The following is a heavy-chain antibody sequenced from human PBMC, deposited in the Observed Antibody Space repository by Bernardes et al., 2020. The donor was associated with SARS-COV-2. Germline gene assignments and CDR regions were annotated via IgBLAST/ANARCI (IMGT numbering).Heavy chain of an antibody. J-gene: IGHJ3*02. CDR3: AKLPYSSGWSSDAFDI. CDR2: ISWNSGSI. CDR1: GFTFDDYA. Sequence: SLSPSCAASGFTFDDYAMHWVRPAPGKGLEWVSGISWNSGSIGYADSVKGRFTISRDNAKNSLYLQMNSLRAEDTALYYCAKLPYSSGWSSDAFDIWGQGTMVTVSS. D-gene: IGHD6-19*01. V-gene: IGHV3-9*01.